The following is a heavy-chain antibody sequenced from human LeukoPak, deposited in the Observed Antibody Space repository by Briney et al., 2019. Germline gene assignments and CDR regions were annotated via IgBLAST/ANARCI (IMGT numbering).Heavy chain of an antibody. D-gene: IGHD2-2*01. CDR3: ARVFGVVPAASDY. V-gene: IGHV3-66*01. CDR1: GFTVSRKY. CDR2: IYSGGDT. J-gene: IGHJ4*02. Sequence: PGGSLRLSCAASGFTVSRKYMSWVRQAPGKGLEWVSVIYSGGDTYYADSVKGRFTISRDNSKNTLYLQMNTLRDEDTAVYYCARVFGVVPAASDYWGQGTLVTVSS.